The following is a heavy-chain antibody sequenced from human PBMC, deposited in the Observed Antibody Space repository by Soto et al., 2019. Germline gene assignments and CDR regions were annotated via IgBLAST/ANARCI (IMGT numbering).Heavy chain of an antibody. D-gene: IGHD1-1*01. CDR1: GFTFTTHP. J-gene: IGHJ4*02. Sequence: QVQLVQSGAEVKKPGASVRVSCKTSGFTFTTHPIHWVRQAPEQRLEWMGWINPGNGNTEYSLKFKGRLTFTRDTSASTAYMDLDSLKSEDTAVYYCASRPGLDTGPFDFWGQGTLVTVSS. CDR3: ASRPGLDTGPFDF. CDR2: INPGNGNT. V-gene: IGHV1-3*01.